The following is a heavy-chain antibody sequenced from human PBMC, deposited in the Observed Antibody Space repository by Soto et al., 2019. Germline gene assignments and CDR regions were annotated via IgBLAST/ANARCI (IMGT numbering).Heavy chain of an antibody. Sequence: SETLSLTCTVSGGSIISVGYYWNLIRQDPGKGLEWIGYIDYSGRTSYNPCLKSRVTISVDTTKNQFSLKLSSVTAADTAGYYCATDLRDGYNLGFAFDIWGQGTMVTVSS. CDR2: IDYSGRT. D-gene: IGHD5-12*01. CDR3: ATDLRDGYNLGFAFDI. V-gene: IGHV4-31*03. CDR1: GGSIISVGYY. J-gene: IGHJ3*02.